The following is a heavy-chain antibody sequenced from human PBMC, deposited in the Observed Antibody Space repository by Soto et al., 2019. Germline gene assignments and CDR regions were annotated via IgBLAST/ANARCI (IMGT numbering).Heavy chain of an antibody. V-gene: IGHV3-48*02. Sequence: EVQLVESGGGWVQPGGSLRLSCAASGFTFSSYSLNWVRQAPGKGLEWVSYISSSSSTIYYAESVKGRFTISRDNPKNSLYLQMNSLRDEDTAVYYCAREEVAGTYYFDYWVQGTLVTVS. CDR1: GFTFSSYS. CDR3: AREEVAGTYYFDY. D-gene: IGHD6-19*01. CDR2: ISSSSSTI. J-gene: IGHJ4*02.